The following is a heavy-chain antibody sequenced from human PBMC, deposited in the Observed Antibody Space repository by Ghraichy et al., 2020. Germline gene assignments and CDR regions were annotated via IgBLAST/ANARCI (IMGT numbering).Heavy chain of an antibody. CDR3: AHRARPRTKQWLVPLGY. V-gene: IGHV2-5*01. CDR2: IYWNDDK. CDR1: GFSLSTSGVG. D-gene: IGHD6-19*01. Sequence: SGPTLVKPTQTLTLTCTFSGFSLSTSGVGVGWIRQPPGKALEWLALIYWNDDKRYSPSLKSRLTITKDTSKNQVVLTMTNMDPVDTATYYCAHRARPRTKQWLVPLGYWGQGTLVTVSS. J-gene: IGHJ4*02.